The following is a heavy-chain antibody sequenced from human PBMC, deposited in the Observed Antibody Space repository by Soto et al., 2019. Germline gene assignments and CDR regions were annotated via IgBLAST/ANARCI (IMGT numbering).Heavy chain of an antibody. CDR3: ARDYYDSSGYYCFDY. D-gene: IGHD3-22*01. CDR1: GYTFTSYA. J-gene: IGHJ4*02. V-gene: IGHV1-3*01. Sequence: GASVKVSCKASGYTFTSYAMHWVRQAPGQRLEWMGWINAGNGNTKYSQKFQGRVTITRDTSASTAYMELSSLRSEDTSLFYFARDYYDSSGYYCFDYWGQGTLVTVSS. CDR2: INAGNGNT.